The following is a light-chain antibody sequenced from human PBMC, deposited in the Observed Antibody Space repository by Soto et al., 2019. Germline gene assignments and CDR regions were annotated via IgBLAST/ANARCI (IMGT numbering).Light chain of an antibody. J-gene: IGLJ1*01. Sequence: QSALTQPPSASGSPGQSVTISCTGTSSDVGGYKYVSWYQQHPGKAPKLMIYEVSNRPSGVPDRFSGSKSGNTASLTVSGLQAEDEADYYCSSYAGGNSFVFGTGTKLTVL. CDR2: EVS. V-gene: IGLV2-8*01. CDR3: SSYAGGNSFV. CDR1: SSDVGGYKY.